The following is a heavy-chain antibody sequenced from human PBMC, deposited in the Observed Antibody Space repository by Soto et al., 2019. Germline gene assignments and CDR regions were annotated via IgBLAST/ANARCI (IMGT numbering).Heavy chain of an antibody. J-gene: IGHJ4*02. CDR1: ENTLSDYY. D-gene: IGHD6-19*01. CDR3: TRSKYNSRWYQLYFDS. Sequence: VASVKVSCKASENTLSDYYMHWVRQAPGQGLEWMGWINPNTGSTNYIEKFQGRVTMTRDTSISTAYMELTRLRSDDTAVFYCTRSKYNSRWYQLYFDSWGQGTLDTVSS. V-gene: IGHV1-2*02. CDR2: INPNTGST.